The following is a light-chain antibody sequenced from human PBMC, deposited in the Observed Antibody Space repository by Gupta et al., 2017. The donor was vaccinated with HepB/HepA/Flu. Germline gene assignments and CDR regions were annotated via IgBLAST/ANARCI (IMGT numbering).Light chain of an antibody. V-gene: IGLV2-11*01. CDR2: DVV. CDR1: TSDIGLYTY. CDR3: SSDAGCNTYI. Sequence: SALSQPRSVSGSPGPSVTISCSGTTSDIGLYTYISWFQHLPGELPKLLIYDVVRRPSGVPDRFSGSKAGVTASLTISGPQEEEEADYYCSSDAGCNTYIFGSGTTVTVL. J-gene: IGLJ1*01.